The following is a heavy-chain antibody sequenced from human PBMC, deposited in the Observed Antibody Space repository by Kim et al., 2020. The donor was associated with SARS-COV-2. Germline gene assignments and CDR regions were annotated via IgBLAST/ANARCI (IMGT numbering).Heavy chain of an antibody. CDR2: ITGSGDDT. CDR1: GFTFKNYA. D-gene: IGHD2-21*01. CDR3: ARGRSSYCVGDCTSRVLEY. J-gene: IGHJ4*02. Sequence: GGSLRLSCAASGFTFKNYAMSWARQAPGKGLEWVAIITGSGDDTQYADSVKGRFTVSRDNSKDTLFLQMNTLRAEDTAIYFCARGRSSYCVGDCTSRVLEYWGRGTLVTLSS. V-gene: IGHV3-23*01.